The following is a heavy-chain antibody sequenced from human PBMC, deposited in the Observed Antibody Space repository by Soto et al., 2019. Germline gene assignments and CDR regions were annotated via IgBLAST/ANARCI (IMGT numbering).Heavy chain of an antibody. CDR3: ARSAQWDGFDP. D-gene: IGHD2-8*01. V-gene: IGHV4-31*03. CDR1: AGSISTINYY. J-gene: IGHJ3*01. CDR2: ISYSGST. Sequence: QVQLQESGPGLVRPSQTLSLTCTVSAGSISTINYYWSWIRQHPEKGLEWIGYISYSGSTFYHSSLKGRGTISLDPSKKQFSLTLTSVTAADPAVYYCARSAQWDGFDPWGQGTIVTVSS.